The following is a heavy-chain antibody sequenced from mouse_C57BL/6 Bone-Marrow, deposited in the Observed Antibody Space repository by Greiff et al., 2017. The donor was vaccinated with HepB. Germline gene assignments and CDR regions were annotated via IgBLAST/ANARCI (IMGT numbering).Heavy chain of an antibody. Sequence: ESGPGLVKPSQSLSLTCSVTGYSITSGYYWNWIRQFPGNKLEWMGYISYDGSNNYNPSLKNRISITRDTSKNQFFLKLNSVTTEDTATYYCARGYYGNYGRFAYWGQGTLVTVSA. CDR3: ARGYYGNYGRFAY. V-gene: IGHV3-6*01. D-gene: IGHD2-1*01. CDR2: ISYDGSN. CDR1: GYSITSGYY. J-gene: IGHJ3*01.